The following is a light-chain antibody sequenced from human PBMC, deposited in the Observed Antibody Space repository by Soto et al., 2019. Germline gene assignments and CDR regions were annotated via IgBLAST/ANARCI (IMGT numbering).Light chain of an antibody. Sequence: EIVLTQSPGTLSLSPGERATLSCRASQSVSSGFLAWYQRKPGQPPRLLIYVASSRATGIPDRFSGSGSGTDFTLTISRLEPEDFAVYYCQHYGSSPWTFGQGTKVEIK. CDR1: QSVSSGF. CDR2: VAS. V-gene: IGKV3-20*01. CDR3: QHYGSSPWT. J-gene: IGKJ1*01.